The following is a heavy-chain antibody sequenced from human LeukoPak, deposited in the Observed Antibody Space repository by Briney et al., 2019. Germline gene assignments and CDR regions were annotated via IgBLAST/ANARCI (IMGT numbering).Heavy chain of an antibody. D-gene: IGHD3-16*01. V-gene: IGHV1-69*04. CDR2: ISPMRGTT. J-gene: IGHJ6*02. Sequence: GASVKVSCKAFGGTFTNSGISWVRQAPGRGLEGMGRISPMRGTTYYAKEFQGRVTITTDKSTSPAHTEVSSLRSEATAEYYCARQNWGAKATDPPNFYYFGLDAWGQGTTVTVSS. CDR3: ARQNWGAKATDPPNFYYFGLDA. CDR1: GGTFTNSG.